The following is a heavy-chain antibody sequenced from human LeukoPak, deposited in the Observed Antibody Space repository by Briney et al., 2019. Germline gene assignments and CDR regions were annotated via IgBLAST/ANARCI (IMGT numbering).Heavy chain of an antibody. CDR2: IKQDGSEK. Sequence: GGSLRLSCAASGFTFSSYWMSWVRQAPGKGLEWVANIKQDGSEKYYVDSVKGRFTISRDNAKNSLYLQMNSLRAEDTAIYYCVRRQGSYFDTSGYYDGRGQGTLVTVSS. CDR3: VRRQGSYFDTSGYYDG. CDR1: GFTFSSYW. J-gene: IGHJ4*02. V-gene: IGHV3-7*01. D-gene: IGHD3-22*01.